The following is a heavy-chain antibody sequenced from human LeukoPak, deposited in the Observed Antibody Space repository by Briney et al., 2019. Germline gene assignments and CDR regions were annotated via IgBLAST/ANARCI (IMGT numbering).Heavy chain of an antibody. CDR3: AKRSTMNWFDP. D-gene: IGHD2-2*01. V-gene: IGHV3-23*01. Sequence: GGSLRLSCAASGFTFRSHDMSWDRQAPGKGLEWVSAISGSGGSTYYADSVKGRFTISRDNSKNTLYPQMNSLRAEDTAVYYCAKRSTMNWFDPWGQGTLVTVSS. J-gene: IGHJ5*02. CDR1: GFTFRSHD. CDR2: ISGSGGST.